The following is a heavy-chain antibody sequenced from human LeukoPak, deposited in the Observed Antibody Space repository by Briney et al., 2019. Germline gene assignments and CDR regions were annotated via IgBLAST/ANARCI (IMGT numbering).Heavy chain of an antibody. D-gene: IGHD3-22*01. V-gene: IGHV3-64D*09. CDR3: VKTPQYYYDSSGFYSN. CDR1: GFTFISYD. CDR2: ISSNGGST. Sequence: GGSLRLSCAASGFTFISYDIHWVRQAPGKGLEYVSAISSNGGSTYYADSVKGRFTISRDNSKNTLYLQMSSLRAEDTAVYYCVKTPQYYYDSSGFYSNWGQGTLVTVSS. J-gene: IGHJ4*02.